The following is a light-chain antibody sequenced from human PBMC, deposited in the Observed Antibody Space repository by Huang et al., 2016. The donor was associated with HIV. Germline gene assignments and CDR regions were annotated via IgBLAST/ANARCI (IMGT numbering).Light chain of an antibody. CDR1: QSLLHTAGKTY. V-gene: IGKV2D-29*02. Sequence: DIVMTQTPLSLSVTAGQPASISCKSSQSLLHTAGKTYLYWYVQKPGQSPQLLSDDVSNPVCGVSDRFSGSGSGTDFTLKISRVEAEDAGVYYCMQSIQPATFGQGTKVEIK. CDR2: DVS. J-gene: IGKJ1*01. CDR3: MQSIQPAT.